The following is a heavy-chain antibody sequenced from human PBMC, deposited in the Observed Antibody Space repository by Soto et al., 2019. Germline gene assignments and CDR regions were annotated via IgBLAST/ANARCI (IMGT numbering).Heavy chain of an antibody. J-gene: IGHJ3*02. V-gene: IGHV4-59*01. CDR1: GGSISSYY. CDR3: ARGIPRAFDI. CDR2: IYYSGST. D-gene: IGHD2-2*02. Sequence: LSLTCTVSGGSISSYYWSWIRQPPGKGLEWIGYIYYSGSTNYNPSLKSRVTISVDTSKNQFSLKLSSVTAADTAVYYCARGIPRAFDIWGQGTMVTVSS.